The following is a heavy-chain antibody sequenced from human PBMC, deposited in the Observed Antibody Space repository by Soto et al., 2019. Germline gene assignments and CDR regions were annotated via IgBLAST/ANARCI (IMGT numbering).Heavy chain of an antibody. V-gene: IGHV1-3*01. Sequence: ASVKVSCKASGYTFTSYAMHWLRQAPGQRLEWMRWINAGNGNTKYSQRFQGKVTITRDTSASTAYMELSSLRSENTVVYYCAREPSYSGMDVWGQGTTVTVSS. J-gene: IGHJ6*02. CDR3: AREPSYSGMDV. CDR2: INAGNGNT. CDR1: GYTFTSYA.